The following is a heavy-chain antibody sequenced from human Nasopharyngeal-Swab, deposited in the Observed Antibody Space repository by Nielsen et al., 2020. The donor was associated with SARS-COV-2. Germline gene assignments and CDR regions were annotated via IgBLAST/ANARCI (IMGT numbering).Heavy chain of an antibody. D-gene: IGHD6-13*01. J-gene: IGHJ3*02. Sequence: WIRQSPSRGLEWLGRTYYRSKWYNDYAVSVKSRITINPDTSKNQFSLQLNSVTPEDTAVYYCARDEDNRSSWGDDAFDIWGQGTMVTVSS. CDR2: TYYRSKWYN. CDR3: ARDEDNRSSWGDDAFDI. V-gene: IGHV6-1*01.